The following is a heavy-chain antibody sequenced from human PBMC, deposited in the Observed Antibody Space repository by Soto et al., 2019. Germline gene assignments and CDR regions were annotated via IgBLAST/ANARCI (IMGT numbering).Heavy chain of an antibody. J-gene: IGHJ4*02. CDR1: GFTVSSNY. CDR3: ARHYGDYRENFDY. CDR2: IYSGGST. V-gene: IGHV3-53*04. D-gene: IGHD4-17*01. Sequence: EVQLVESGGGLVQPGGSLRLSCAASGFTVSSNYMSWVRQAPGKGLEWVSVIYSGGSTYYADSVKGRFTISRHNSKNTLYLQMNSLRAEDTAVDYCARHYGDYRENFDYWGQGTLVTVSS.